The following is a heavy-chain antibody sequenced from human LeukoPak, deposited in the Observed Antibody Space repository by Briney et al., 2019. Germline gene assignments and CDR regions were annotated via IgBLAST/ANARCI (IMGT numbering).Heavy chain of an antibody. CDR3: ARDRVGTHFDY. D-gene: IGHD6-13*01. CDR2: IYYSGST. J-gene: IGHJ4*02. Sequence: SQTLSLTCIVSGGSISSGGYYWSWIRQHPGKGLEWIGYIYYSGSTYYNPSLKSRVTISVDTSKNQFSLKLSSVTAADTAVYYCARDRVGTHFDYWGQGTLVTVSS. CDR1: GGSISSGGYY. V-gene: IGHV4-31*03.